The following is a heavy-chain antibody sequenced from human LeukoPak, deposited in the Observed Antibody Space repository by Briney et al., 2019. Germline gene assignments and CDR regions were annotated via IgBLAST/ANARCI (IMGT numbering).Heavy chain of an antibody. Sequence: SETLSLTCTVSGGSISSYYWSWIRQPPGKGLEWIGYIYYSGSTNYNPSLKSRVTISVDTSKNQFSLKLSSVTAADTAVYYCARGINQHRYCSSTSCYNWFDPWGQGTLVTVSS. J-gene: IGHJ5*02. D-gene: IGHD2-2*01. CDR1: GGSISSYY. CDR2: IYYSGST. CDR3: ARGINQHRYCSSTSCYNWFDP. V-gene: IGHV4-59*01.